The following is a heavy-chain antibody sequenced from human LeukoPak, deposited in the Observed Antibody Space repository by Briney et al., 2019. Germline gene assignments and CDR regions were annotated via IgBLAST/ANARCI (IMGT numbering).Heavy chain of an antibody. D-gene: IGHD1-26*01. CDR1: GGSISSYY. Sequence: KASETLSLTCTVSGGSISSYYWSWIRQPPGKRLEWIGYIYHSGSTNYNPSLKSRLTISVDTSKNQFSLMLSSVTAADTAVHYCARFSDSGSYHDYFDYWGQGTLVTVSS. V-gene: IGHV4-59*01. J-gene: IGHJ4*02. CDR3: ARFSDSGSYHDYFDY. CDR2: IYHSGST.